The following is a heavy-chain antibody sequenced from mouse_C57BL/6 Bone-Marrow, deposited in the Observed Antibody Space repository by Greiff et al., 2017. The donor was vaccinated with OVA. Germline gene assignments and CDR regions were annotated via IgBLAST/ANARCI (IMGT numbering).Heavy chain of an antibody. CDR3: ARQKGSYWYFDV. CDR1: GFTFSSYG. V-gene: IGHV5-6*01. D-gene: IGHD3-3*01. CDR2: ISSGGSYT. Sequence: DVQLVESGGDLVKPGGSLKLSCAASGFTFSSYGMSWVRQTPDKRLEWVATISSGGSYTYYPDSVKGRFTISRDNAKNTLYLQMSSLKSEDTAMYYCARQKGSYWYFDVWGTGTTVTVSS. J-gene: IGHJ1*03.